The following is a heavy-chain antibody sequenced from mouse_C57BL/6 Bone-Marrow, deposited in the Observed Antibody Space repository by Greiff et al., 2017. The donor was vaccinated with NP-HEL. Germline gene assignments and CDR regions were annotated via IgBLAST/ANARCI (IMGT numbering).Heavy chain of an antibody. CDR1: GFTFSNYW. V-gene: IGHV6-3*01. Sequence: EVQRVESGGGLVQPGGSMKLSCVASGFTFSNYWMNWVRQSPEKGLEWVAQIRLKSDNYATHYAESVKGRFTISRDDSKSSVYLQMNNLRAEDTRIYYCTGIGDPLFAYWGQGTLVTVSA. D-gene: IGHD2-13*01. CDR3: TGIGDPLFAY. CDR2: IRLKSDNYAT. J-gene: IGHJ3*01.